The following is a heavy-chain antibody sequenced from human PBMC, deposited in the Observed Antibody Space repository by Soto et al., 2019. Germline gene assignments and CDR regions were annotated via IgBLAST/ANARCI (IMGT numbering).Heavy chain of an antibody. D-gene: IGHD6-19*01. CDR1: GFSLSVYW. J-gene: IGHJ3*02. Sequence: HPGGSLRLSCAASGFSLSVYWMHWVRQAPGKGLAWVSRIDTYGSATKYADSVEGRFSISKDNAENTLYLQMNNLRADDTAVYYCVRVLKSIGWDNDVFDIWGQGTMVTVSS. CDR3: VRVLKSIGWDNDVFDI. CDR2: IDTYGSAT. V-gene: IGHV3-74*01.